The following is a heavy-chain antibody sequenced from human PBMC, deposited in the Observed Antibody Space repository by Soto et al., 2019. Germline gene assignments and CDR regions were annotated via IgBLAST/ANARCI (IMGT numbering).Heavy chain of an antibody. CDR1: GFTFSSYA. J-gene: IGHJ5*02. D-gene: IGHD3-9*01. CDR2: ISGSGGST. CDR3: AKDHVDILTGYPYNWFDP. V-gene: IGHV3-23*01. Sequence: GGSLRLSCAASGFTFSSYAMSWVRQGPGKGLEWVSAISGSGGSTYYADSVKGRFTISRDNSKNTLYLQMNSLRAEDTAVYYCAKDHVDILTGYPYNWFDPWGQGTLVTVSP.